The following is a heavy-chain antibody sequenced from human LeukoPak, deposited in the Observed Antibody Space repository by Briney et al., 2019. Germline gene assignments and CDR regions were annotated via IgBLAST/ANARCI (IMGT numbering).Heavy chain of an antibody. J-gene: IGHJ3*02. V-gene: IGHV4-39*01. CDR3: ARHDWLQDVAFDI. CDR1: GGSISSSSYY. CDR2: IYYSGST. D-gene: IGHD5-24*01. Sequence: PSETLSLTCTVSGGSISSSSYYWGWIRQPPGKGLEWIGSIYYSGSTYYNPSLKSRVTISVDTSKNQFSLKLSSVTAADTAVYYCARHDWLQDVAFDIWGQGTMVTVSS.